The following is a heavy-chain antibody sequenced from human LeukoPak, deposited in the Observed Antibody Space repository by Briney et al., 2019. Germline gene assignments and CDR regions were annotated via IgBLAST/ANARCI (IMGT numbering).Heavy chain of an antibody. CDR3: AKSREEIRGLDAFDI. CDR2: IYYSGST. V-gene: IGHV4-31*03. CDR1: GGSISSDDYC. D-gene: IGHD5-24*01. Sequence: SETLSLTCSISGGSISSDDYCWNWIRQHPGKGLEWIGYIYYSGSTYYNPSLKSRVALSVDTSKNQFSLKLSSLTAADTAVYYCAKSREEIRGLDAFDIWGQGTMVTVSS. J-gene: IGHJ3*02.